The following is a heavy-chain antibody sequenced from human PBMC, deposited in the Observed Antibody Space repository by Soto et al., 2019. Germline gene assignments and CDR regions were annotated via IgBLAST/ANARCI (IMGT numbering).Heavy chain of an antibody. D-gene: IGHD4-17*01. Sequence: QVQLQESGPGLVKPSETLSLTCTVSGGSISSYYWSWIRQPAGTGLEWIGRIYSSGNTNYNPSLRSRVTMSVDTSKSQFTLKLSSVTAADTAVYYCARTTRDYGDYGYFDYWGQGTLFTVSS. CDR2: IYSSGNT. CDR3: ARTTRDYGDYGYFDY. J-gene: IGHJ4*02. CDR1: GGSISSYY. V-gene: IGHV4-4*07.